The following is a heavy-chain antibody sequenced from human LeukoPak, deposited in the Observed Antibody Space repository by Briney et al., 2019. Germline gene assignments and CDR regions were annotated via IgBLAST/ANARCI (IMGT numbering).Heavy chain of an antibody. V-gene: IGHV6-1*01. CDR3: ARIQAAASFDY. CDR1: GDSVSSNSAA. CDR2: TYYKSKWYT. Sequence: PQTLSLTCAISGDSVSSNSAAWHWIRQSPSRGLEWLGRTYYKSKWYTDYAHSVISLITINPDTSKNQFSLQLNSVTPEDTAVYYCARIQAAASFDYWGQGTLVTVSS. D-gene: IGHD6-13*01. J-gene: IGHJ4*02.